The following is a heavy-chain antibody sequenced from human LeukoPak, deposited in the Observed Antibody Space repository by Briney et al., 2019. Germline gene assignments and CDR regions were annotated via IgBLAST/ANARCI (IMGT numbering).Heavy chain of an antibody. V-gene: IGHV3-21*01. J-gene: IGHJ3*02. CDR1: GFTFSSYS. CDR2: ISSSSSYI. CDR3: ARDRAVAANAFDI. D-gene: IGHD6-19*01. Sequence: GGSLRLSCAASGFTFSSYSMNWFRQAPGKGLEWFSSISSSSSYIYYADSVKGRFTISRDNAKNSLYLQMNSLRAEDTAVYYCARDRAVAANAFDIWGQGTMVTVSS.